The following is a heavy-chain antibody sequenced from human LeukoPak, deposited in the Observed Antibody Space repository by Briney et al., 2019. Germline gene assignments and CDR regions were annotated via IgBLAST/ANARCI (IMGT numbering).Heavy chain of an antibody. CDR3: TKDLRGWSNS. D-gene: IGHD5/OR15-5a*01. Sequence: GSLRLPCAASGFTLTSYAMSWVRQAPGKGLEWVSAMSGSGDSTNYADSVKGRFTISRDNSKNTVYLQMNSLRADDTAVYYCTKDLRGWSNSWGQGTLVTVSS. J-gene: IGHJ5*01. CDR1: GFTLTSYA. V-gene: IGHV3-23*01. CDR2: MSGSGDST.